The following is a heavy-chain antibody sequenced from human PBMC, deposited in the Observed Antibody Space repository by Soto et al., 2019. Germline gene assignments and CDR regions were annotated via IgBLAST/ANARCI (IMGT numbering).Heavy chain of an antibody. J-gene: IGHJ5*02. Sequence: ASVKVSCTASGYTFTSYGISWVRQAPGQGLEWMGWISAYNGNTNYAQKLQGRVTMTTDTSTSTAYMELRSLRSDDTAVYYCARDLVVVPAAIRWFDPWGQGTLVTVSS. CDR3: ARDLVVVPAAIRWFDP. V-gene: IGHV1-18*01. D-gene: IGHD2-2*01. CDR1: GYTFTSYG. CDR2: ISAYNGNT.